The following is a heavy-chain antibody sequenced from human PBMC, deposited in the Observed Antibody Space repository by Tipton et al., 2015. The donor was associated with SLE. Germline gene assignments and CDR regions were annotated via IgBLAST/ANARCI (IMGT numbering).Heavy chain of an antibody. V-gene: IGHV4-59*01. Sequence: TLSLTCTVSGGSISSYYWSWIRQPPGKGLEWIGYIYYSGSTNYNPSLKSRVTISVDTSKSQFSLKLSSVTAADTAVYYCASAHPSYWYFDLWGRGTLVTVSS. CDR2: IYYSGST. J-gene: IGHJ2*01. CDR3: ASAHPSYWYFDL. CDR1: GGSISSYY.